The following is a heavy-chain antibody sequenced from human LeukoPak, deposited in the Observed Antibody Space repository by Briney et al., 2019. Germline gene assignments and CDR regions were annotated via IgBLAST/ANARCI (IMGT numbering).Heavy chain of an antibody. CDR3: AREGGGPVAGIGWFGP. CDR1: GGTFSSYA. V-gene: IGHV1-69*01. J-gene: IGHJ5*02. D-gene: IGHD6-19*01. Sequence: SVKVSCKASGGTFSSYAISWVRQAPGQGLEWMGGIIPIFGTANYAQKFQGRVTITADESTSTAYMELSSLRSEDTAVYYCAREGGGPVAGIGWFGPWGQGTLVTVSS. CDR2: IIPIFGTA.